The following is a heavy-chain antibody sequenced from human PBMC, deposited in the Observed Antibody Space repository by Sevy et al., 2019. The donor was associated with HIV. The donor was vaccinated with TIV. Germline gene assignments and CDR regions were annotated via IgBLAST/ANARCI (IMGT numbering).Heavy chain of an antibody. D-gene: IGHD6-19*01. CDR3: AKTSVAGTSKLYYFDY. J-gene: IGHJ4*02. Sequence: GGSLRLSCAASGFTFDDYAMHWVRQAPGKGLEWVSGISWNSGSIDYADSVKGRFTISRDNSKNTLYLQMNSLRAEDTAVYYCAKTSVAGTSKLYYFDYWGQGTLVTVSS. CDR1: GFTFDDYA. CDR2: ISWNSGSI. V-gene: IGHV3-9*01.